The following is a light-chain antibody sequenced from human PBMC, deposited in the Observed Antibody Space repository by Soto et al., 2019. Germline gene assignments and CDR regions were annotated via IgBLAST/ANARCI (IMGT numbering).Light chain of an antibody. Sequence: EIVLTQSPGTLSLSPGERGTLSCRASQSVSSSYLAWYQQKPGQAPRLLIYAASSRATGIPDRFSGSGSGTDFTLTISRLEPEDFAVYYCQQYGSSPFTFGPGTKVDIK. CDR2: AAS. CDR3: QQYGSSPFT. V-gene: IGKV3-20*01. J-gene: IGKJ3*01. CDR1: QSVSSSY.